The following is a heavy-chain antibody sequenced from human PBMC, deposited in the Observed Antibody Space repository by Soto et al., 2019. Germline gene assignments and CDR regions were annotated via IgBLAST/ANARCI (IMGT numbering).Heavy chain of an antibody. CDR1: GYTFSTSG. CDR2: XXGXXXXX. CDR3: ARAPRLTQLSA. Sequence: APVKVSCKASGYTFSTSGMHLVRQAPGQGLEWXGWXXGXXXXXKXXXKFQDRVTITRDSSASTAYMEVSGLTSEDTGVFYCARAPRLTQLSAWGQGTQVTASS. V-gene: IGHV1-3*01. J-gene: IGHJ5*02. D-gene: IGHD1-1*01.